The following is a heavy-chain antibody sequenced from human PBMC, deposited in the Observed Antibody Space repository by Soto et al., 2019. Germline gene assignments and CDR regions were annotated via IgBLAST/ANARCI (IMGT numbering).Heavy chain of an antibody. CDR1: GFTFSSYA. CDR3: ARDLEDYFDY. J-gene: IGHJ4*02. V-gene: IGHV3-30-3*01. Sequence: QVQLVESGGGVVQPGRSLRLSCAASGFTFSSYAMHWVRQAPGKGLEWVAVISYDGSNKYYADSVKGQFTISRDNSKNTLYLQMNSLRAEDTAVYYCARDLEDYFDYWGQGTLVTVSS. D-gene: IGHD1-1*01. CDR2: ISYDGSNK.